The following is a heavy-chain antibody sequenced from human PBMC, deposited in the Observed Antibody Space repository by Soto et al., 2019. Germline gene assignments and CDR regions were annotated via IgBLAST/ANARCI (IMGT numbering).Heavy chain of an antibody. CDR2: IWYDGSNK. Sequence: GGSLRLSCAASGFTFSSYGMHWVRQAPGKGLEWVAVIWYDGSNKYYADSVKGRFTISRDNSKNTLYLQMNSLRAEDTAVYYCARDSMAYGSGSYSLDYWGQGTLVYVSS. D-gene: IGHD3-10*01. CDR1: GFTFSSYG. J-gene: IGHJ4*02. CDR3: ARDSMAYGSGSYSLDY. V-gene: IGHV3-33*01.